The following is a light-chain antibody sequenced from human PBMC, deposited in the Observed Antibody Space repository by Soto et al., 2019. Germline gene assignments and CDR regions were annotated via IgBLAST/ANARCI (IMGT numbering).Light chain of an antibody. Sequence: QPVLTQPPSASGTPGQRVTISCSGSTSNIGTYTVNWYQQLPGTAPKLLIYSSDRRPSGVPDRFSGSKSGTSASLAISGLQSEDEADYYCAAWDGSLNGWVFGGGTKLTVL. V-gene: IGLV1-44*01. J-gene: IGLJ3*02. CDR3: AAWDGSLNGWV. CDR2: SSD. CDR1: TSNIGTYT.